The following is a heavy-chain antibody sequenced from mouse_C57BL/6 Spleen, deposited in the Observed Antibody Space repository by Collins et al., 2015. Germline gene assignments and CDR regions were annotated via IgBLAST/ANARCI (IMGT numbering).Heavy chain of an antibody. CDR3: ARRTTATGYAMDY. Sequence: EVQLVESGGGLVKPGGSLKLSCAASGFAFSSYDMSWVRQTPEKRLEWVAYISSGGGSTYYPDTVKGRFTISRDNAKNTLYLQMSSLKSEDTAMYYCARRTTATGYAMDYWGQGTSVTVSS. D-gene: IGHD1-2*01. V-gene: IGHV5-12-1*01. CDR1: GFAFSSYD. J-gene: IGHJ4*01. CDR2: ISSGGGST.